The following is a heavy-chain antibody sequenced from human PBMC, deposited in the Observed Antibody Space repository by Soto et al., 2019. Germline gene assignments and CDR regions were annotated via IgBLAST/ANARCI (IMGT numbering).Heavy chain of an antibody. J-gene: IGHJ5*02. V-gene: IGHV3-49*03. CDR3: TTTPIVVVTADNWFDP. CDR1: GFTFGDYA. CDR2: IRSKAYGGTT. D-gene: IGHD2-21*02. Sequence: GGSLRLSCTASGFTFGDYAMSWFRQAPGKGLEWVGFIRSKAYGGTTEYAASVKGRFTISRDDSKSIAYLQMNGLKTEDTAVYYCTTTPIVVVTADNWFDPWGQGTLVTVSS.